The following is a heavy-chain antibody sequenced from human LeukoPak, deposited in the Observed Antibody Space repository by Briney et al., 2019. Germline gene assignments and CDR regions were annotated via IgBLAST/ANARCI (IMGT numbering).Heavy chain of an antibody. CDR2: IIPILGIA. Sequence: SVKVSCKASGGTFSIYAISWVRQAPGQGLEWMGRIIPILGIANYAQKFQGRVTITADKSTSTAYMELSSLRSEDTAVYYCARDVEYYYDSSGYLEPGYWGQGTLVTVSS. CDR3: ARDVEYYYDSSGYLEPGY. V-gene: IGHV1-69*04. CDR1: GGTFSIYA. D-gene: IGHD3-22*01. J-gene: IGHJ4*02.